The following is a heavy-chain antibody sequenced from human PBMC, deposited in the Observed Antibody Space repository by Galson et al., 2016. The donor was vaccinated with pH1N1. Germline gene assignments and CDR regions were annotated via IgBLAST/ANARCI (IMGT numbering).Heavy chain of an antibody. CDR2: IIPIFNTA. J-gene: IGHJ2*01. Sequence: SVKVSCKASGGTFGSFGINWVRQAPGQGLQWMGGIIPIFNTAKYARNFQGRVTITADESTTTAYMELGSLRSDDTAVYFCAREDYYDTDLSDCSFDLWGRGTLLTVSS. CDR3: AREDYYDTDLSDCSFDL. V-gene: IGHV1-69*13. D-gene: IGHD3-22*01. CDR1: GGTFGSFG.